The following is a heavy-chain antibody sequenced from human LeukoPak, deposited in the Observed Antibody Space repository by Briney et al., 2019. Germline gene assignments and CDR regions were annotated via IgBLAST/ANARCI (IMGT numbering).Heavy chain of an antibody. CDR1: GYTFTGYY. Sequence: ASVKVSCKASGYTFTGYYMHWVRQAPGQVLEWMGWINPNSGGTNYAQKFQGRVTMTRDTSISTAYMELSRLRSDDTAVYYCARGSYYYDSSGINFDYWGQGTLVTVSS. CDR3: ARGSYYYDSSGINFDY. CDR2: INPNSGGT. J-gene: IGHJ4*02. V-gene: IGHV1-2*02. D-gene: IGHD3-22*01.